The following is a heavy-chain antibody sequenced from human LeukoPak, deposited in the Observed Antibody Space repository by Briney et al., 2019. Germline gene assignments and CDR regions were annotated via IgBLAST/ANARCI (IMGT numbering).Heavy chain of an antibody. V-gene: IGHV4-4*09. Sequence: SETLSRACTGSGGSISSYYWSWIRQPPGKGLAWIGYIYTSGSTNYNPSLKSRVTIAVDTSKNHFSPKLSSVTADATAVVYCARVTGNEGNPMDVWGKGTTVTVSS. CDR1: GGSISSYY. D-gene: IGHD4-23*01. J-gene: IGHJ6*03. CDR3: ARVTGNEGNPMDV. CDR2: IYTSGST.